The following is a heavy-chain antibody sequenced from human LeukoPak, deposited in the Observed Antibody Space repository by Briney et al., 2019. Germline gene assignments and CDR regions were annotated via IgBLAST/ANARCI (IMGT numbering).Heavy chain of an antibody. J-gene: IGHJ4*02. CDR1: GYSISSGYY. Sequence: SETLSLTCTVSGYSISSGYYWDWIRQPPGKGLEWIGSIYHSGSTNYNPSLKSRVTISVDTSKNQFSLKLSSATAADTAVYSCARAVGYCSGGSCLYYFDYWGQGTLVTVSS. CDR3: ARAVGYCSGGSCLYYFDY. D-gene: IGHD2-15*01. CDR2: IYHSGST. V-gene: IGHV4-38-2*02.